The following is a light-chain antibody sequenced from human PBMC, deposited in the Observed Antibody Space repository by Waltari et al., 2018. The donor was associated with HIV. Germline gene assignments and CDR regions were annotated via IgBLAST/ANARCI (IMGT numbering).Light chain of an antibody. Sequence: DLPQPPSVSVPPGQTATITCPGAALPKRYGYWSQKKSGQAPVLLINKDTERLSGIPERFSGSSSGTSLTLTINEVRAEDEAEYYCQSSDSSGVDFVVFGGGTKLTV. J-gene: IGLJ2*01. CDR1: ALPKRY. V-gene: IGLV3-25*03. CDR3: QSSDSSGVDFVV. CDR2: KDT.